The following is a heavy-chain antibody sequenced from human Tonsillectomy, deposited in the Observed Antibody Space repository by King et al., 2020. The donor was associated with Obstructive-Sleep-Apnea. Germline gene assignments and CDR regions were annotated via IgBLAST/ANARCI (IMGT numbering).Heavy chain of an antibody. Sequence: VQLVESGGGLVQPGGSLRLSCAASGFTFSNYVMSWVRQAPGKGLEWVSSISGSAGSTYYADSVKGRLTISRDNSKNTLYLQMNSLRAEDTAVFYCAGRYYDSAGYYYGFDHWGQGTLVTVSS. CDR3: AGRYYDSAGYYYGFDH. CDR2: ISGSAGST. V-gene: IGHV3-23*04. CDR1: GFTFSNYV. J-gene: IGHJ4*02. D-gene: IGHD3-22*01.